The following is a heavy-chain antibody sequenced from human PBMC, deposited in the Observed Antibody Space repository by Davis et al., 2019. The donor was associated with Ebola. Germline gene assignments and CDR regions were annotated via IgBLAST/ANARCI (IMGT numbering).Heavy chain of an antibody. V-gene: IGHV3-11*04. CDR1: GFTFSDYY. CDR2: ISSSGSTI. D-gene: IGHD5-18*01. J-gene: IGHJ6*02. Sequence: GESLKISCAASGFTFSDYYMSWIRQAPGKGLEWVSYISSSGSTIYYADSVKGRFTISRDNAKNTLYLQMNSLRAEDTAVYYCARDLEYSYGYYYYYGMDVWGQGTTVTVSS. CDR3: ARDLEYSYGYYYYYGMDV.